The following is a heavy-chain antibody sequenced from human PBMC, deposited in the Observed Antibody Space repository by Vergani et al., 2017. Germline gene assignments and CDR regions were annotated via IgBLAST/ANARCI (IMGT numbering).Heavy chain of an antibody. V-gene: IGHV3-33*01. D-gene: IGHD2-21*01. CDR2: IYYEVSKK. J-gene: IGHJ6*03. CDR3: VREGSYCGSTTCRNPSYFYYYHMDV. CDR1: GFTFRTYA. Sequence: QVQRVESGGGVAQPGRSLRLPCTSSGFTFRTYATHGVRQARGKGLEWVAIIYYEVSKKYYADSVKGRFTISRDNSRNTLDLLMSSLSAEDTAIYYCVREGSYCGSTTCRNPSYFYYYHMDVWGEGTTVTVSS.